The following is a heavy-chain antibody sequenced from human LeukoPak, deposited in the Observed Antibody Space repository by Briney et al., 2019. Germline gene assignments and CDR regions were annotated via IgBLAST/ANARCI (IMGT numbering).Heavy chain of an antibody. CDR2: IWYDGSNK. CDR3: AKDRRIAVAGFTFDY. J-gene: IGHJ4*02. CDR1: GFTFSSYG. D-gene: IGHD6-19*01. Sequence: GGSLRLSCAASGFTFSSYGMHWVRQAPGKGLEWVADIWYDGSNKYYADSVKGRFTISRDNSKNTLYLQMNSLRAEDTAVYYCAKDRRIAVAGFTFDYWGQGTLVTVSS. V-gene: IGHV3-33*06.